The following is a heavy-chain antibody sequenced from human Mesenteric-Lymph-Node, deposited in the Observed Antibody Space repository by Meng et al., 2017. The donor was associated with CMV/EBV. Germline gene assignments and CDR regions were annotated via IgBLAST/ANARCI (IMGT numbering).Heavy chain of an antibody. D-gene: IGHD5/OR15-5a*01. CDR2: IYPGDPDA. Sequence: ISCKGAGYSFANYWIGWVRRMPGGGLEWMGLIYPGDPDARYSPSFQGQVTMSVDTSINTAYLQWGSLKASDTAIYYCARQVSTRFDSWGQGVLVTVSS. CDR1: GYSFANYW. V-gene: IGHV5-51*01. CDR3: ARQVSTRFDS. J-gene: IGHJ1*01.